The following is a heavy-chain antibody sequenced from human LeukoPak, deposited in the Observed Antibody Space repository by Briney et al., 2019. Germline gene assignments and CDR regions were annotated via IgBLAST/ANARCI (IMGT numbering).Heavy chain of an antibody. Sequence: ASVKVSCRASGYTFSSYGISWVRQAPGQGLEWMGWISGNNGNTNYAQKVQGRVTMTTDTSTSTAYMELRSLRSDDTAVYYCARGRAAGTFWLDYWGQGTLVTVSS. V-gene: IGHV1-18*01. CDR1: GYTFSSYG. CDR2: ISGNNGNT. J-gene: IGHJ4*02. D-gene: IGHD6-13*01. CDR3: ARGRAAGTFWLDY.